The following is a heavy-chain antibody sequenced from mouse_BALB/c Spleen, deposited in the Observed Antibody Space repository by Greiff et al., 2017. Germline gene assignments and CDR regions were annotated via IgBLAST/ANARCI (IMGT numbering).Heavy chain of an antibody. CDR2: ISYDGSN. CDR3: ARDDYYYWYFDV. CDR1: GYSITSGYY. Sequence: EVQLQQSGPGLVKPSQSLSLTCSVTGYSITSGYYWNWIRQFPGNKLEWMGYISYDGSNNYNPSLKNRISITRDTSKNQFFLKLNSVTTEDTATYYCARDDYYYWYFDVWGAGTTVTVSS. J-gene: IGHJ1*01. D-gene: IGHD1-1*01. V-gene: IGHV3-6*02.